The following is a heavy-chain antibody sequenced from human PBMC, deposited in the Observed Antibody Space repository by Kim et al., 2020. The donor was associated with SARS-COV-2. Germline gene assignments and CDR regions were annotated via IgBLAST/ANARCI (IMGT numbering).Heavy chain of an antibody. V-gene: IGHV3-30*02. CDR3: AKVTTWGYFHLDY. Sequence: YSASVKGRFTIARDNAKTAMYLQMNRLRAEGTDVYYCAKVTTWGYFHLDYWGQGTLVTVSS. D-gene: IGHD7-27*01. J-gene: IGHJ4*01.